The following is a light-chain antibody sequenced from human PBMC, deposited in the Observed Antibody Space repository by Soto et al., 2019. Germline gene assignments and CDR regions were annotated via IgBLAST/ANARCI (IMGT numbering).Light chain of an antibody. CDR2: GNS. CDR3: QSYDSSLSGYV. CDR1: SSNIGAGYD. V-gene: IGLV1-40*01. Sequence: QAVLTQPPSVSGAPGQRVTISCTGSSSNIGAGYDVHWYQQLPGTAPKLLIYGNSNRPSGVPDRFSGPKSGTSASLALTGRQAEYEADYYCQSYDSSLSGYVFGTGTKRTVL. J-gene: IGLJ1*01.